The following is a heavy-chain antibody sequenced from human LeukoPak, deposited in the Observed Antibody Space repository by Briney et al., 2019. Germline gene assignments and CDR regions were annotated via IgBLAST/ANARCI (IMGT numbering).Heavy chain of an antibody. CDR2: IYTSGST. Sequence: KPSETLSLTCTVSGGSISSGSYYWSWIRQPAGKGLEWIGRIYTSGSTNYNPSLKSRATISVDTSKNQFSLKLSSVTAADTAVYYCARGESGITIFVWGQGTLVTVSS. J-gene: IGHJ4*02. CDR1: GGSISSGSYY. D-gene: IGHD3-3*01. CDR3: ARGESGITIFV. V-gene: IGHV4-61*02.